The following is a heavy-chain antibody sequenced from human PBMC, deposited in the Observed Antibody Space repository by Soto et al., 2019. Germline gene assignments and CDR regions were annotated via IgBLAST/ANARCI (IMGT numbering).Heavy chain of an antibody. CDR3: ARAADIVVVPAAIHPAFDI. CDR1: GYTFTGYH. CDR2: INPNSGGT. Sequence: ASVKLSCTASGYTFTGYHMHCVRQAPGQGLEWMGWINPNSGGTNYAQKFQGWVTMTRDTSISTAYMELSRLRSDDTAVYYFARAADIVVVPAAIHPAFDIWGQGTMVTVSS. D-gene: IGHD2-2*01. V-gene: IGHV1-2*04. J-gene: IGHJ3*02.